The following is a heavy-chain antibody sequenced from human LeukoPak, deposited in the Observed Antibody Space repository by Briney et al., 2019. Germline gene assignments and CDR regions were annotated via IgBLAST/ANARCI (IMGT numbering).Heavy chain of an antibody. CDR3: ARGQWLLDY. Sequence: SETLSLTCAVSGGSISSSTYYWGWIRQPPGKGLEWIGTIYYSGSTYYNPSLKSRLTISIDTSKNQFSLKLNSVTAADTAVYYCARGQWLLDYWGQGTLVTVSS. CDR2: IYYSGST. D-gene: IGHD6-19*01. CDR1: GGSISSSTYY. J-gene: IGHJ4*02. V-gene: IGHV4-39*07.